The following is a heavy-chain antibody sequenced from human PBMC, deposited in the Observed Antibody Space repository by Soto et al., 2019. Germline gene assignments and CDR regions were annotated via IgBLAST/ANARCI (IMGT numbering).Heavy chain of an antibody. CDR2: ISGSGGST. CDR1: GLTVSGKKY. D-gene: IGHD6-6*01. V-gene: IGHV3-23*04. J-gene: IGHJ6*02. CDR3: ANEGSSSSGGYYYYGMDV. Sequence: DVQLVESGGGLMQPGESLRLSCAASGLTVSGKKYVAWVRQAPGKGLEWVSAISGSGGSTYYADSVKGRFTISRDNSKNTLYLQMNSLRAEDTAVYYCANEGSSSSGGYYYYGMDVWGQGTTVTVSS.